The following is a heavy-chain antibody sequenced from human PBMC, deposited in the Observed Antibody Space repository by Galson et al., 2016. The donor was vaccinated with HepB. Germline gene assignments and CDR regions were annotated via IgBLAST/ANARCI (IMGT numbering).Heavy chain of an antibody. CDR1: GFTFSSFW. D-gene: IGHD3-3*01. Sequence: SLRLSCAASGFTFSSFWMSWVRQAPGKGLEWVANIKQDGSEKHYADSVKGLFTISRDNANHSVYLQLNSLRAEDTAVYYCARDRDFPDGHPDPFDCWGQGTLVTVSS. CDR3: ARDRDFPDGHPDPFDC. J-gene: IGHJ4*02. V-gene: IGHV3-7*03. CDR2: IKQDGSEK.